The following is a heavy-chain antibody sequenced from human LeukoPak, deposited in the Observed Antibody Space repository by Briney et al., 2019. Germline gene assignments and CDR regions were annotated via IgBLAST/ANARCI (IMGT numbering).Heavy chain of an antibody. Sequence: ASVKVSCKASGYNFGIFGISWVRQAPGQGLEWMGWISANNGNTKYAQSLQGRVTMTTDTSTSTAYMELRSLRSDDTAVYYCASVGVVVPSAWFDPWGQGTLVTVSS. CDR2: ISANNGNT. CDR3: ASVGVVVPSAWFDP. V-gene: IGHV1-18*01. D-gene: IGHD2-2*01. J-gene: IGHJ5*02. CDR1: GYNFGIFG.